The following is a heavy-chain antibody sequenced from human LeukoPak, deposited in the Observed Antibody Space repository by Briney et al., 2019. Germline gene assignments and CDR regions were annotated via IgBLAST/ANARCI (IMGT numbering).Heavy chain of an antibody. Sequence: ASVKVSCKASGYTFTDYYIHWVRQAPGQGLEWMGRINPNGGATNYAQKFQGRVTVTSDTSISTAYMELSSLRSDDTAIYYCAKTTEGQWLVTDYWGQGTLVTVSS. V-gene: IGHV1-2*06. CDR3: AKTTEGQWLVTDY. J-gene: IGHJ4*02. CDR2: INPNGGAT. CDR1: GYTFTDYY. D-gene: IGHD6-19*01.